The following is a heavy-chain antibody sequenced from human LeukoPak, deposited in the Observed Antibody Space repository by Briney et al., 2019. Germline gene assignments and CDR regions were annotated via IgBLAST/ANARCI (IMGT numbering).Heavy chain of an antibody. CDR3: ARLEDTAMVTWAFDI. CDR2: IYPGDSNT. J-gene: IGHJ3*02. D-gene: IGHD5-18*01. Sequence: GESLKISCKGSGYSFTSYWIGWVRQMPGKGLEWMGIIYPGDSNTRYSPSFQGQVTISADKSTSTAYLQWSSLKASDTAMYYCARLEDTAMVTWAFDIWGQGTMVTVSS. V-gene: IGHV5-51*01. CDR1: GYSFTSYW.